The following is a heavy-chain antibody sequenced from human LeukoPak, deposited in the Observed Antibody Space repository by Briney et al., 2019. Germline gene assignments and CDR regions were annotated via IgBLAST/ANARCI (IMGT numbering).Heavy chain of an antibody. D-gene: IGHD5-24*01. V-gene: IGHV3-30-3*01. Sequence: GRSRRLSCVGSGFTFGHVALHWVRQAPGKGLEWVAVTSYNGSVNFYADSVRGRFTISRDNSKNTLLLQMSSLRVEDTAVYYCARMALLPGGIPGGFIYWGQGTLVTVSS. CDR3: ARMALLPGGIPGGFIY. CDR2: TSYNGSVN. J-gene: IGHJ4*02. CDR1: GFTFGHVA.